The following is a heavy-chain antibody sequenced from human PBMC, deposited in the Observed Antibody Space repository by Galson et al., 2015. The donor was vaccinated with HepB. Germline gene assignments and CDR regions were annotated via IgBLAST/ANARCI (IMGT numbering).Heavy chain of an antibody. Sequence: QSGAEVKKPGESLKISCKGSGYSFTTYWIAWVRQMPGKGLDWMGIIYPGDSDTRYSPSFQGQVTISADKSIGTAYLQWGSLKASDTAIYFCARAGTYSSSWDPWGQGTLVTVSS. D-gene: IGHD6-13*01. CDR2: IYPGDSDT. V-gene: IGHV5-51*03. CDR1: GYSFTTYW. J-gene: IGHJ5*02. CDR3: ARAGTYSSSWDP.